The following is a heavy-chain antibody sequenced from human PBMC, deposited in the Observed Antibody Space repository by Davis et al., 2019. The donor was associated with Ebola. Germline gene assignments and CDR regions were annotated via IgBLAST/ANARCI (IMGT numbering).Heavy chain of an antibody. J-gene: IGHJ3*01. Sequence: GGSLRLSCAGSGFTFGDSAMHWVRQAPGKGLEWVSGISWNSDSIVYADSVKGRFTISRDNAKNSLHLQMNGLRVEDTAIYYCAKDTSNIWFDVWGQGTMVTVSS. D-gene: IGHD2/OR15-2a*01. CDR3: AKDTSNIWFDV. CDR1: GFTFGDSA. CDR2: ISWNSDSI. V-gene: IGHV3-9*01.